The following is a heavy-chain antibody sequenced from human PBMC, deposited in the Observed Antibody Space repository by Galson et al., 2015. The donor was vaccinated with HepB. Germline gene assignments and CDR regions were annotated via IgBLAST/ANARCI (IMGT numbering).Heavy chain of an antibody. D-gene: IGHD6-13*01. CDR1: GYTFTSYG. J-gene: IGHJ5*02. V-gene: IGHV1-18*04. CDR3: ARGASSSSWYQEHWFDP. Sequence: SVKVSCKASGYTFTSYGISWVRQAPGQGLEWMGWISAYNGNTNYAQKLQGRVTMTTDTSTSTAYMELRSLRSDDTAVYYCARGASSSSWYQEHWFDPWGQGTLVTVSS. CDR2: ISAYNGNT.